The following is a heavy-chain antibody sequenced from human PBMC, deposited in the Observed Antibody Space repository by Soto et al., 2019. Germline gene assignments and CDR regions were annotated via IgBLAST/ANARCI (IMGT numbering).Heavy chain of an antibody. CDR1: GFTFSSYG. CDR3: ARDRYSSSWYTVGGLGY. Sequence: GGSLRLSCAASGFTFSSYGMHWVRQAPGKGLEWVAVIWYDGSNKYYADSVKGRFTISRDNSKNTLYLQMNSLRAEDTAVYYCARDRYSSSWYTVGGLGYWGQGTLVTVSS. D-gene: IGHD6-13*01. J-gene: IGHJ4*02. V-gene: IGHV3-33*01. CDR2: IWYDGSNK.